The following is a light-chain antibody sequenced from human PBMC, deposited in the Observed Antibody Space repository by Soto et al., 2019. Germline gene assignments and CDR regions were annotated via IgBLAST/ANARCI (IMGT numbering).Light chain of an antibody. CDR3: QQYTDWPWGT. J-gene: IGKJ4*01. CDR1: QSVHSN. Sequence: EIVMTQSPATLSLSPGETATLSCRASQSVHSNLAWFQQHPGQAPRLLIYGASSRATGIPVRFSGSGSGTEFTLTISSLQPEDFAVCYCQQYTDWPWGTFGGGTKVDIK. CDR2: GAS. V-gene: IGKV3-15*01.